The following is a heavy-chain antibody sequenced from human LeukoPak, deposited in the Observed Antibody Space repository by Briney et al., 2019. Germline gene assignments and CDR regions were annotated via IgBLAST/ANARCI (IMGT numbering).Heavy chain of an antibody. Sequence: GGSLRLSCAASGFTFSSYAMSWVRKAPGKGLEWVSALSGSGDSTYYADSVKGRFTISRDNSKNTLYLQMNSLRAEDTAVYYCAKSKTGVVIITRSDDAFDIWGQGTMVTVSS. D-gene: IGHD3-3*01. CDR3: AKSKTGVVIITRSDDAFDI. CDR2: LSGSGDST. V-gene: IGHV3-23*01. CDR1: GFTFSSYA. J-gene: IGHJ3*02.